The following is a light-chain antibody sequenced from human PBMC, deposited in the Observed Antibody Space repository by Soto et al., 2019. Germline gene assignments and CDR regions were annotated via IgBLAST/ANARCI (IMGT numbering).Light chain of an antibody. V-gene: IGKV1-27*01. CDR2: AAS. Sequence: DIQLTQSPSSLSASLGDRVTITCRANQAIGGYLAWFQQQPGKVPKLLIYAASALQSGVPSRFSGSGSGTDFTLTISSLQPEDIATYYCQKYNNAPLTFGGGTKVEI. CDR1: QAIGGY. CDR3: QKYNNAPLT. J-gene: IGKJ4*01.